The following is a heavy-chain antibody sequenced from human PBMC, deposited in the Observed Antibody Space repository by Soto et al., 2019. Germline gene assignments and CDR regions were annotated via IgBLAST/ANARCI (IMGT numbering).Heavy chain of an antibody. CDR1: GGTFSSYA. V-gene: IGHV1-69*10. CDR3: ANRRDGYKGGYFDY. J-gene: IGHJ4*02. CDR2: IIPILGIA. D-gene: IGHD5-12*01. Sequence: ASVKVSCKASGGTFSSYAISWGRQAPGQGLEWMGGIIPILGIANYAQKFQGRVTITADKSTSTAYMELSSLRSEDPAVYYFANRRDGYKGGYFDYWGQGTLVTVSS.